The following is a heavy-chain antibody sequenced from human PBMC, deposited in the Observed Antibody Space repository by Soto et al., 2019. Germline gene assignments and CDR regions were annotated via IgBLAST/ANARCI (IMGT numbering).Heavy chain of an antibody. CDR1: GYTFTSYG. CDR2: ISAYNGNT. D-gene: IGHD6-13*01. J-gene: IGHJ5*02. V-gene: IGHV1-18*01. Sequence: ASVKVSCKASGYTFTSYGISWLRQAPGQGLEWMGWISAYNGNTNYAQKLQGRVTMTTDTSTSTAYMELRSLRSDDTAVYYCARMLSYRRSSWYWFDPWGQGTLVTVSS. CDR3: ARMLSYRRSSWYWFDP.